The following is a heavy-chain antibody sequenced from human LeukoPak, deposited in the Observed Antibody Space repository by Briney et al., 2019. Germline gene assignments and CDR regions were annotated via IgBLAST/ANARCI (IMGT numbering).Heavy chain of an antibody. J-gene: IGHJ4*02. Sequence: GGSLRLSCAASGFTFSGSVMHWVRQASGKGLEWVGRITSKPNSYATVYAASVKGRFTISSDDSKNTAYLQMNSLKTEDTAVYYCTGGSGWYSPDYWGQGTLVTFSS. CDR2: ITSKPNSYAT. D-gene: IGHD6-19*01. V-gene: IGHV3-73*01. CDR1: GFTFSGSV. CDR3: TGGSGWYSPDY.